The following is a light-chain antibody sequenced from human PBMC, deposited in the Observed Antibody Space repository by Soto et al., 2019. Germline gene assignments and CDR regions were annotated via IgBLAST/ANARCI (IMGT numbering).Light chain of an antibody. Sequence: DIQMTQSPSTLSASVGDRVTITCRASQTISSWLAWYQHKPGKAPKLLIYKASSLESGVPSRFSGSGSGTEFTLTISSLQPDDVAAYYCQQYSSYPKTFGQGTKVEIK. V-gene: IGKV1-5*03. CDR3: QQYSSYPKT. CDR2: KAS. CDR1: QTISSW. J-gene: IGKJ1*01.